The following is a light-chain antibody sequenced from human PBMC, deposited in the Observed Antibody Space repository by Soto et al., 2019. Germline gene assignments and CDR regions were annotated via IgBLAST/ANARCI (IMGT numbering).Light chain of an antibody. CDR2: EVS. Sequence: QSALTQPPSASGSPGQSVTIPCTGTSSDVGEYNYVSWYQHHPGKVPKLLIYEVSKRPSGVPDRFSGSKSGNTASLTVSGLQAEDEADYYCSLYTSENTYVFGTGTKVTV. CDR1: SSDVGEYNY. J-gene: IGLJ1*01. V-gene: IGLV2-8*01. CDR3: SLYTSENTYV.